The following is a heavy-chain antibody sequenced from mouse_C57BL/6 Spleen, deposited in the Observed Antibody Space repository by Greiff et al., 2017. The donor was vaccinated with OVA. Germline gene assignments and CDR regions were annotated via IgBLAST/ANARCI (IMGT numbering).Heavy chain of an antibody. D-gene: IGHD2-2*01. Sequence: SGPVLVKPGASVKMSCKASGYTFTDYYMNWVKQSHGKSLEWIGVINPYNGGTSYNQKFKGKATLTVDKSSSTAYMELNSLTSEDSAVYYCARGGVYYGYDEGGYFDYWGQGTTLTVSS. CDR1: GYTFTDYY. CDR2: INPYNGGT. J-gene: IGHJ2*01. CDR3: ARGGVYYGYDEGGYFDY. V-gene: IGHV1-19*01.